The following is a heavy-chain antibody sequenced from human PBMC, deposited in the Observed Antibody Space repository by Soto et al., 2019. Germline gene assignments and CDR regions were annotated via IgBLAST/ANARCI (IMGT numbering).Heavy chain of an antibody. Sequence: QVHLQESGPGLVKPSETLSLRCTVSGVSIRSYFWSWIRQPPGKGLEWFGYTYYTADSKYSPSLESRATISADPSKKQFSLTLSRVSAADTALYFCAGSKNRGEGFDYWGQGALVTVSS. CDR2: TYYTADS. CDR1: GVSIRSYF. J-gene: IGHJ4*02. D-gene: IGHD3-10*01. CDR3: AGSKNRGEGFDY. V-gene: IGHV4-59*01.